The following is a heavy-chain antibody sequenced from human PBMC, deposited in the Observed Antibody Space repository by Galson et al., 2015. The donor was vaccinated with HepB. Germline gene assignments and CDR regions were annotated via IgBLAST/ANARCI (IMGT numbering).Heavy chain of an antibody. Sequence: SETLSLTCAVYGGSFSGCYWSWIRQPPGKGLEWIGEINHSGSTNYNPSLKSRVTISVDTSKNQFSLKLSSVTAADTAVYYCAREGIYSSGSHFDYWGQGTLVTVSS. D-gene: IGHD6-19*01. CDR1: GGSFSGCY. CDR2: INHSGST. V-gene: IGHV4-34*01. J-gene: IGHJ4*02. CDR3: AREGIYSSGSHFDY.